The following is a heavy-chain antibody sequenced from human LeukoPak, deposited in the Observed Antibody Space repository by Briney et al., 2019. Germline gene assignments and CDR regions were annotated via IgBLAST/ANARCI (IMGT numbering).Heavy chain of an antibody. CDR1: GFTFSSYS. D-gene: IGHD6-19*01. CDR3: ARGRAVAANNWFDP. Sequence: PGGSLRLSCAASGFTFSSYSMNWVRQAPGKGLEWVSSISSSSSYIYYADSVKGRFTISRDNAKNSLYLQMNSLRAEDTAVYYCARGRAVAANNWFDPWGRGTLVTVSS. CDR2: ISSSSSYI. J-gene: IGHJ5*02. V-gene: IGHV3-21*01.